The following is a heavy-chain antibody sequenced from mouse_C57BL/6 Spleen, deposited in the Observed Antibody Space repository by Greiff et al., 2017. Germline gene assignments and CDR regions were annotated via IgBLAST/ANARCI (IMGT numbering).Heavy chain of an antibody. D-gene: IGHD4-1*01. CDR2: IDPSDSYT. J-gene: IGHJ2*01. CDR1: GYTFTSYW. CDR3: ARLETGNY. Sequence: QVQLKQPGAELVMPGASVKLSCKASGYTFTSYWMHWVKQRPGQGLEWIGEIDPSDSYTNYNQKFKGKSTLTVDKSSSTAYMQLSSLTSEDSAVYYCARLETGNYWGQGTTLTVSS. V-gene: IGHV1-69*01.